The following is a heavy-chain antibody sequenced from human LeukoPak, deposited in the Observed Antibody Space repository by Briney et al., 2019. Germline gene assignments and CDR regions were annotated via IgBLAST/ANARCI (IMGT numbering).Heavy chain of an antibody. Sequence: GGSLRLSCAASGFTFSNYDMNWVRQAPGKGLEWVAIISYDGRNKYYADSVKGRFTISRDNSKNTLYLQMNSLRGEDTAVYFCARDRSWLRDLDYWGQGTLVTVSS. CDR1: GFTFSNYD. CDR3: ARDRSWLRDLDY. CDR2: ISYDGRNK. V-gene: IGHV3-30*03. J-gene: IGHJ4*02. D-gene: IGHD5-24*01.